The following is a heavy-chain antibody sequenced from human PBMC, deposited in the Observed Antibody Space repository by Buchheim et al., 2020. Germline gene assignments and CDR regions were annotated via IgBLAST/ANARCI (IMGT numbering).Heavy chain of an antibody. J-gene: IGHJ6*02. D-gene: IGHD3-9*01. V-gene: IGHV1-69*04. Sequence: QVQLVQSGAEVKKPGSSVKVSCKASGGTFSSYAISWVRQAPGQGLEWMGRIIPILGIANYAQKFQGRVTITADKSTSTAYRELSSLRSEYTAVYYCAISTVRDFGWSPGMDVWGQGTT. CDR2: IIPILGIA. CDR1: GGTFSSYA. CDR3: AISTVRDFGWSPGMDV.